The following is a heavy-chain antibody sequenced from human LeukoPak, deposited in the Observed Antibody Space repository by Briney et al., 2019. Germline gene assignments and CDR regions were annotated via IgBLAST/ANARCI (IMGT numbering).Heavy chain of an antibody. V-gene: IGHV7-4-1*02. J-gene: IGHJ4*02. Sequence: GASVKVSCKASGYTFTSYAMNWVRQAPGQGLEWMGWINTNTGNPTYAQGFTGRFVFSLDTSVSTAYLQISSLRAEDTAVYYCARDTNCSSTSCYLSWGQGTLVTVSS. D-gene: IGHD2-2*01. CDR1: GYTFTSYA. CDR2: INTNTGNP. CDR3: ARDTNCSSTSCYLS.